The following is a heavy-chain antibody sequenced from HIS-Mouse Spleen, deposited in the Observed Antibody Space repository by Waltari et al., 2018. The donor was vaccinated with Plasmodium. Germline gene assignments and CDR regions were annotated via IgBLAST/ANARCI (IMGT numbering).Heavy chain of an antibody. CDR3: ARLVVVASKDSY. V-gene: IGHV4-34*01. CDR2: SNPSGST. CDR1: GGSFSGDY. Sequence: QVQLQQWGAGLLKPSETLSLTCAVYGGSFSGDYWGWIRQPPGKGLEWIGESNPSGSTNYHPSLKRRATRPVDTSKNQCSLRLSSVAAADAAVYYGARLVVVASKDSYWGQGTLVTVSS. J-gene: IGHJ4*02. D-gene: IGHD2-15*01.